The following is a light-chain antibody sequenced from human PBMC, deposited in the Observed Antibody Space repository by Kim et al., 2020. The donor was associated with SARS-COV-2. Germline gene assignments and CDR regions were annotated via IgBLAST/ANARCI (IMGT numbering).Light chain of an antibody. V-gene: IGKV3-11*01. CDR2: DAS. J-gene: IGKJ5*01. CDR3: HQRYRWPII. CDR1: QSVSDY. Sequence: DILLTQSPATLSLSPGERATLSCRASQSVSDYLAWYQQKRGQAPKLLIYDASNRATGIPARFSGSGSGTDFTLTISSLEPEDSAIYYCHQRYRWPIIVGQETRLEIK.